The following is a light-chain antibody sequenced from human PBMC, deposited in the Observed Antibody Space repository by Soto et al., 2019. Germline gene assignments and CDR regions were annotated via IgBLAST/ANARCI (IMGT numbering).Light chain of an antibody. CDR2: GAS. J-gene: IGKJ1*01. Sequence: EIVMTQSPATLSVSPGERATLSCRASQSVSSNLAWYQQKPGQAPRLLIYGASTRATGIPARFSVSGSGTEFTLTICRLQSEDFAVYYCHQYNNWPPWTFGQGTKVDIK. CDR3: HQYNNWPPWT. V-gene: IGKV3-15*01. CDR1: QSVSSN.